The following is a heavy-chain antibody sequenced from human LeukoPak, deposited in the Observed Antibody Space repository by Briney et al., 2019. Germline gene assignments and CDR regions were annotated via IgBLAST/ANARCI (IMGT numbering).Heavy chain of an antibody. CDR1: GGSISSGGYY. D-gene: IGHD2-8*01. J-gene: IGHJ4*02. V-gene: IGHV4-39*07. Sequence: SETLSLTCTVSGGSISSGGYYWSWIRQPPGKGLEWIGEINHSGSTNYNPPLKSRVTISVDTSKNQFSLKLSSVTAADTAVYYCARAGFLYEVDYWGQGTLVTVSS. CDR3: ARAGFLYEVDY. CDR2: INHSGST.